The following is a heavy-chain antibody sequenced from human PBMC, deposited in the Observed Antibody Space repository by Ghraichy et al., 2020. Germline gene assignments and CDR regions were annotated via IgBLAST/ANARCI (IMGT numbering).Heavy chain of an antibody. D-gene: IGHD3-10*01. Sequence: SQTLSLTCAVYGGSFSGYYWSWIRQPPGKGLEWIGEINHSGSTNYNPSHRSRVTISVDTSKNQFSLKLSSVTAADTAVYYCARGGSWFGELLQREVYFDYWGQGTLVTVSS. CDR2: INHSGST. V-gene: IGHV4-34*01. CDR3: ARGGSWFGELLQREVYFDY. CDR1: GGSFSGYY. J-gene: IGHJ4*02.